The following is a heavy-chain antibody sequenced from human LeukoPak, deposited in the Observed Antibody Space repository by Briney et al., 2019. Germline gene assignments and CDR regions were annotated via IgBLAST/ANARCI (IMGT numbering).Heavy chain of an antibody. Sequence: GASVNVSCKASRGTFSRYAISWVRPAPEQGLEWMGGIIPIFGTANYAQKFQVRVTITADESTSTAYIERSILRSEDTAVYYCARGTRDDQLPFFWGQGTLVTVSS. CDR1: RGTFSRYA. CDR3: ARGTRDDQLPFF. V-gene: IGHV1-69*13. D-gene: IGHD2-2*01. J-gene: IGHJ4*02. CDR2: IIPIFGTA.